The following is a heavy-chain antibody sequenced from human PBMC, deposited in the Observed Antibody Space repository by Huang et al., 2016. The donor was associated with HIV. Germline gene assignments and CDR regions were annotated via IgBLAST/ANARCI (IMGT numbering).Heavy chain of an antibody. J-gene: IGHJ4*02. V-gene: IGHV4-30-4*08. Sequence: QVQLQESGPGLVKPSQTLSLTCTVSGDSIGSGGHYWSWIRPPPGKGLGWIGFIYYSGSTYHNPSLKSRVTISVDTSKNQFSLKLSSVTAADTAVYFCSRALYYHGSGSYSDYWGRGTLVTVSS. D-gene: IGHD3-10*01. CDR1: GDSIGSGGHY. CDR2: IYYSGST. CDR3: SRALYYHGSGSYSDY.